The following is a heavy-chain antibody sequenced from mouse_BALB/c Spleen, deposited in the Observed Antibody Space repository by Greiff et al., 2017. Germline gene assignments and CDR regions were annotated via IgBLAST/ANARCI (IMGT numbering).Heavy chain of an antibody. Sequence: DVKLVESGGGLVKPGGSLKLSCAASGFAFSSYDMSWVRQTPEKRLEWVAYISSGGGSTYYPDTVKGRFTISRDNAKNTLYLQMSSLKSEDTAMYYCARQNYDSYAMDYWGQGTSVTVSS. CDR3: ARQNYDSYAMDY. V-gene: IGHV5-12-1*01. CDR1: GFAFSSYD. D-gene: IGHD1-1*01. J-gene: IGHJ4*01. CDR2: ISSGGGST.